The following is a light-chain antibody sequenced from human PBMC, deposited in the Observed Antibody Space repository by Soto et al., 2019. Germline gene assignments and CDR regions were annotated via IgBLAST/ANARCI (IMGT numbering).Light chain of an antibody. J-gene: IGKJ1*01. CDR1: QRVSSSY. CDR2: GAS. Sequence: DIVLTQSPATLSLSPGERATLYCGASQRVSSSYLAWYQQKPGQAPRLLIYGASSRATGIPDRFSGSGSGTDFTLTISRLEPEDFAVYYCQQYGSSRTFGQGTKVDIK. CDR3: QQYGSSRT. V-gene: IGKV3-20*01.